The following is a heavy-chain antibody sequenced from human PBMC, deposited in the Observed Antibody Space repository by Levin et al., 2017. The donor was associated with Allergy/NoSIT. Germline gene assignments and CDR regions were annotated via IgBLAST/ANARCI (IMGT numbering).Heavy chain of an antibody. CDR1: GYTFTSYA. D-gene: IGHD6-19*01. Sequence: GESLKISCKASGYTFTSYAMHWVRQAPGQRLEWMGWINAGNGNTKYSQKFQGRVTITRDTSASTAYMELSSLRSEDTAVYYCARDRVYSSGWYNAFDIWGQGTMVTVSS. CDR2: INAGNGNT. CDR3: ARDRVYSSGWYNAFDI. J-gene: IGHJ3*02. V-gene: IGHV1-3*01.